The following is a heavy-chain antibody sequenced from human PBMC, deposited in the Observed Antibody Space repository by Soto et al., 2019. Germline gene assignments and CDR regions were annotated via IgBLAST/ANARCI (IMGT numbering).Heavy chain of an antibody. CDR2: IGGSGTNT. D-gene: IGHD3-3*01. Sequence: GSLRLSCVASGFTFSDYAMSWVRQVPGKGLEWVSSIGGSGTNTYYTDPVKGRFTISRDNSKNTLNLQMNNLRVENTAVYYCAKEHRFLDWLFNDYFDFWGQGTLVTVSS. CDR3: AKEHRFLDWLFNDYFDF. V-gene: IGHV3-23*01. CDR1: GFTFSDYA. J-gene: IGHJ4*02.